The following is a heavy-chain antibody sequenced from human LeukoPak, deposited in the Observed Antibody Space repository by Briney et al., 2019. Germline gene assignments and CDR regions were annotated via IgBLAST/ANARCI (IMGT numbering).Heavy chain of an antibody. V-gene: IGHV4-31*03. CDR3: ARDKYCSGGSCYSPDY. Sequence: PSQTLSLTCTVSGGSISSGGYYWSWIRQHPGKGLEWIGYIYYSGSTYYNPSLKSRVTISVDTSKNQFSLKLSSVTAADTAVYYCARDKYCSGGSCYSPDYWGQGTLVTVSS. CDR1: GGSISSGGYY. J-gene: IGHJ4*02. CDR2: IYYSGST. D-gene: IGHD2-15*01.